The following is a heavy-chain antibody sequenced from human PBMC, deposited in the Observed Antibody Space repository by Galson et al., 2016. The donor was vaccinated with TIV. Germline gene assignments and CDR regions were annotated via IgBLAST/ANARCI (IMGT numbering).Heavy chain of an antibody. D-gene: IGHD2-15*01. Sequence: TLSLTCSVSGDSTGRGDYYWTWIRQPPGKGLEWLGNVFNSGTTFYNASLMSRLNLSLDTSMKQFSLKLTFVTVADTAVYFCARARRVARVVVAATGSAIESWGRGTLVTVSS. CDR3: ARARRVARVVVAATGSAIES. CDR2: VFNSGTT. J-gene: IGHJ4*02. V-gene: IGHV4-30-4*01. CDR1: GDSTGRGDYY.